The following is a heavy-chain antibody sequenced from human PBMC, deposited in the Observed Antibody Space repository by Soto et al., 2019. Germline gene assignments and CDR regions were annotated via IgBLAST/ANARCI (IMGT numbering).Heavy chain of an antibody. Sequence: SETLSLTCAFYGGSFSCYYWSLIRPPPGKGLEWIGEINHSGSTNYNPSLKSRVTISVDTSKNQFSLKLSSVTAADTAVYYCARGTAARPPYYYYYGMDVWGQGTKVTVSS. D-gene: IGHD6-6*01. CDR1: GGSFSCYY. CDR2: INHSGST. J-gene: IGHJ6*02. CDR3: ARGTAARPPYYYYYGMDV. V-gene: IGHV4-34*01.